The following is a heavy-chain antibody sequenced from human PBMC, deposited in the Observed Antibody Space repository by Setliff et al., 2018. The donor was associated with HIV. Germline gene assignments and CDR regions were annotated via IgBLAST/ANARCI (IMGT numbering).Heavy chain of an antibody. CDR3: ASLPPLYDSSGYYFDY. CDR2: IYYSGST. Sequence: SETLSLTCTVSGDSISSSSYYWGWIRQPPGKGLEWIGSIYYSGSTYYNPSLNSRVTISVDASKNQFSLKLSSVTAADTAVYYCASLPPLYDSSGYYFDYWGQGTLVTVSS. J-gene: IGHJ4*02. CDR1: GDSISSSSYY. D-gene: IGHD3-22*01. V-gene: IGHV4-39*01.